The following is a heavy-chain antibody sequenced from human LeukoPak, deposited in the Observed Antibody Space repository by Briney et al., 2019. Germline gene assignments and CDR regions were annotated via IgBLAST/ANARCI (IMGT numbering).Heavy chain of an antibody. CDR2: IKSKTDGGTT. CDR1: GFTFSNAW. V-gene: IGHV3-15*07. J-gene: IGHJ4*02. Sequence: GGSLRLSCVASGFTFSNAWMNWVRQAPGKGLEWVGRIKSKTDGGTTDYAAPVKGRFTISRDDSKNTLYLQMNSLRAEDTAVYYCARDGGYYDSSGLSGFDYWGQGTLVTVSS. D-gene: IGHD3-22*01. CDR3: ARDGGYYDSSGLSGFDY.